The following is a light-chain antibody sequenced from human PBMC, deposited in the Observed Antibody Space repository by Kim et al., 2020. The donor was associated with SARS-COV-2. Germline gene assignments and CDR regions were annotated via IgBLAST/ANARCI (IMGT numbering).Light chain of an antibody. CDR3: GADHGTGSKFVWV. Sequence: TCTLSSGYSDYKVDWFQQRPGKGPHFVMRVGSSGIVESRGDGVPDRFSVLASGLNRSLTIRNIQEEDESDYHCGADHGTGSKFVWVFGGGTQLTVL. CDR1: SGYSDYK. V-gene: IGLV9-49*01. CDR2: VGSSGIVE. J-gene: IGLJ3*02.